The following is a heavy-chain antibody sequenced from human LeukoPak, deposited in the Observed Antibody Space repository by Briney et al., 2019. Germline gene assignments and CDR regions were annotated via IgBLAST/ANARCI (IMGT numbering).Heavy chain of an antibody. V-gene: IGHV1-69*05. CDR1: GGTFSSYA. Sequence: SVKVSCKASGGTFSSYAISWVRQAPGQGLEWMGGIIPIFGTANYAQKFQGRVTTTTDESTSTAYMELSSLRSEDTAVYYCAGTIFGVVIDFDYWGQGTLVTVSS. CDR3: AGTIFGVVIDFDY. D-gene: IGHD3-3*01. J-gene: IGHJ4*02. CDR2: IIPIFGTA.